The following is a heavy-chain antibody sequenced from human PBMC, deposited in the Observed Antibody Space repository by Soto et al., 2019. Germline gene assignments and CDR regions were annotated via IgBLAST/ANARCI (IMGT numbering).Heavy chain of an antibody. V-gene: IGHV3-23*01. D-gene: IGHD6-19*01. CDR3: AKKVAGSEPFQH. Sequence: EVQLLESGGGLVQPGGSLRLSCAASGFTFSSYAMSWVRQAPGKGLEWVSAISGSGGSTYYADSVKGRFTISRDNSKNTLFLQMDSLRAEDTAVYYCAKKVAGSEPFQHWGQGTLVTVSS. CDR1: GFTFSSYA. J-gene: IGHJ1*01. CDR2: ISGSGGST.